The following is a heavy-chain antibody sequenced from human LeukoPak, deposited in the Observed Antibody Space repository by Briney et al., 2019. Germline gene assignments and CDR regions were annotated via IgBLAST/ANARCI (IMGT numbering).Heavy chain of an antibody. Sequence: SETLSLTCTVSGGSIRSYYWSWIRQPPGKGLEWIGYIYYSGSTNYNPSLKSRVTISVDTSKNQFSLKLSSVTAADTAVYYCARGRGYYDSSGYYADAFDIWGQGTMVAVSS. CDR3: ARGRGYYDSSGYYADAFDI. J-gene: IGHJ3*02. CDR1: GGSIRSYY. V-gene: IGHV4-59*01. CDR2: IYYSGST. D-gene: IGHD3-22*01.